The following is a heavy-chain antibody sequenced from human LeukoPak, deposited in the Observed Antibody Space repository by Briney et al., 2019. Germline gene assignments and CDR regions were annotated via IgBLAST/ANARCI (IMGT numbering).Heavy chain of an antibody. D-gene: IGHD3-22*01. J-gene: IGHJ5*02. CDR3: ARHRAYDSSGYKRWFDP. V-gene: IGHV4-30-4*01. CDR2: IYYSGST. CDR1: GGSISSGDYY. Sequence: SQTLPLTCTVSGGSISSGDYYWSWIRQPPGKGLEWIGYIYYSGSTYYNPSLKSRVTISVDTSKNQFSLKLSSVTAADTAVYYCARHRAYDSSGYKRWFDPWGQGTLVTVSS.